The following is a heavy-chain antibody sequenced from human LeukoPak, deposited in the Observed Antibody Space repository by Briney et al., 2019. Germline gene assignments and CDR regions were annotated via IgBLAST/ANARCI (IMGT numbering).Heavy chain of an antibody. V-gene: IGHV4-39*01. J-gene: IGHJ5*02. Sequence: SETLSLTCTVSGGSISSSSYYWGWVRQPPGKGLEWIGSIYYSGSTYYNPSLKSRVTISVDTSKNQFSLKLSSVTAADTAVFYCARLWKPVYWFDPWGQGTLVTVSS. CDR3: ARLWKPVYWFDP. CDR1: GGSISSSSYY. CDR2: IYYSGST. D-gene: IGHD1-1*01.